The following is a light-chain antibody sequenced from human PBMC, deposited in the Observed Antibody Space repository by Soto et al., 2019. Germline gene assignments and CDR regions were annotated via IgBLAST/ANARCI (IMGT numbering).Light chain of an antibody. CDR1: QSISTY. J-gene: IGKJ5*01. Sequence: DIQMTQSPSSLSASVGDRVTITCRASQSISTYLNWYQQKPGKAPNLLISAASTLQGGVPSRFSGSGSGTDFALTISCLQPEDFATYYCQQSYSTPLGFGQGSRLEIK. CDR2: AAS. V-gene: IGKV1-39*01. CDR3: QQSYSTPLG.